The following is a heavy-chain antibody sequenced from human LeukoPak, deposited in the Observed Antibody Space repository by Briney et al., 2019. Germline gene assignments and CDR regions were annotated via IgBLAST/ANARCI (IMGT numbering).Heavy chain of an antibody. V-gene: IGHV3-11*01. CDR1: GFTFSDYY. J-gene: IGHJ4*02. CDR3: AREPPWGLAMALDC. Sequence: PGGSLRLSCAASGFTFSDYYMTWIRQAPGKGLEWISYISSSANSVYYIDSVKGRFTISRDNAKNSLYLQMNSLRAEDTAVYFCAREPPWGLAMALDCWGQGPLVTVSS. D-gene: IGHD3-16*01. CDR2: ISSSANSV.